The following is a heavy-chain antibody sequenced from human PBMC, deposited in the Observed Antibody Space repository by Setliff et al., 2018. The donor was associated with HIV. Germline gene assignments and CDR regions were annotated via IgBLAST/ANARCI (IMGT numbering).Heavy chain of an antibody. CDR1: SGSISSYY. Sequence: KASETRSLTCTFSSGSISSYYWNWIRQSPGKGLEWIGYIYYSGSTNYNPSPKSRVTISLDTSKNQFSLKLSSVTAADTAVYYCARANSIKGYSYGPDSFDIWGQGTMVTVSS. CDR2: IYYSGST. V-gene: IGHV4-59*01. CDR3: ARANSIKGYSYGPDSFDI. D-gene: IGHD5-18*01. J-gene: IGHJ3*02.